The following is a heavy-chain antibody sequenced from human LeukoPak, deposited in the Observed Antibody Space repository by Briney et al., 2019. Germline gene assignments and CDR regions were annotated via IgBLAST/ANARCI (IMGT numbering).Heavy chain of an antibody. CDR2: IYSGGST. J-gene: IGHJ4*02. V-gene: IGHV3-53*01. Sequence: GGSLILSCAASGVTVSSNYMSWVRQAPGKGLEWVSVIYSGGSTYYADSVKGRFTISRDNSKNTLYLQMNSLRAEDTAVFYCARDDGSGWAFDYWGQGTLVTVSS. CDR3: ARDDGSGWAFDY. CDR1: GVTVSSNY. D-gene: IGHD6-19*01.